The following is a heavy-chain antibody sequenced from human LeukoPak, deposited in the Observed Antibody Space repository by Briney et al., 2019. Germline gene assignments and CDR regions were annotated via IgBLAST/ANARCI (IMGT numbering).Heavy chain of an antibody. CDR3: ARQIVVVPAEKGDYYYYYMDV. Sequence: NPSETLSLTCTVSGGSISSSSYYWGWIRQPPGKGLEWIGSIYYSGSTYYNPSLKSRVTISVDTSKNQFSLKLSSVTAADTAVYYCARQIVVVPAEKGDYYYYYMDVWGKGTTVTVSS. D-gene: IGHD2-2*01. V-gene: IGHV4-39*01. J-gene: IGHJ6*03. CDR1: GGSISSSSYY. CDR2: IYYSGST.